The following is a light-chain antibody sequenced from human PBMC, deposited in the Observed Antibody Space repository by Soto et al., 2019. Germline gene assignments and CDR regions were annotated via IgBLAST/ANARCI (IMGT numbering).Light chain of an antibody. CDR1: SSDVGGYSY. CDR3: ASYTTSSTYV. Sequence: QSVLTQPASVSGSPGQSIAISCTGTSSDVGGYSYVSWYQQQPGKAPKLVISDVSNRPSGVSDRFSGSKSGNTASLTNSGLQTEDEADYYCASYTTSSTYVFGTGTKLTVL. J-gene: IGLJ1*01. V-gene: IGLV2-14*01. CDR2: DVS.